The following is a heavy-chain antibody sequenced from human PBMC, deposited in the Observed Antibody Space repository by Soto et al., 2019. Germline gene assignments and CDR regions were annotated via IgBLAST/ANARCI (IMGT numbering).Heavy chain of an antibody. V-gene: IGHV4-39*01. CDR3: ARLTSSSVKRGYFDY. D-gene: IGHD6-6*01. Sequence: SETLSLTCTVSGGSISSSSYYWGWIRQPPGKGLEWIGSIYYSGSTYYNPSLKSRVTISVDTSKNQFSLELSSVTAADTAAYYCARLTSSSVKRGYFDYWGQGTLVTVSS. CDR1: GGSISSSSYY. J-gene: IGHJ4*02. CDR2: IYYSGST.